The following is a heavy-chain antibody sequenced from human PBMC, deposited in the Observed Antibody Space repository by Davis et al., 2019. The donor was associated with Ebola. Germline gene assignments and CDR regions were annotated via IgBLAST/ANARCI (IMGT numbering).Heavy chain of an antibody. CDR1: GFTFSSYA. J-gene: IGHJ4*02. V-gene: IGHV3-23*01. CDR3: AKFGSGSYGTLDY. Sequence: GESLKISCAASGFTFSSYAMSWVRQAPGKGLEWVSGISGSGGSTYYADSVKGRFTISRDNSKNTLYLQMNSLRAEDTVVYYCAKFGSGSYGTLDYWGQGTLVTVSS. D-gene: IGHD1-26*01. CDR2: ISGSGGST.